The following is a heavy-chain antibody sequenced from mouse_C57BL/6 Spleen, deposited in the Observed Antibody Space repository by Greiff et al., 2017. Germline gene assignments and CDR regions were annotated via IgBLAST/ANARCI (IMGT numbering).Heavy chain of an antibody. Sequence: VQLQQSGAELMKPGASVKLSCKATGYTFTGYWIEWVKQRPGHGLEWIGEILPGSGSTNSNEKFKGKATFTADTSSNTAYMQLSSLTTEDSAIYYCSGGIMTAVVGAMDYWGQGTSVTVSA. CDR2: ILPGSGST. J-gene: IGHJ4*01. CDR1: GYTFTGYW. CDR3: SGGIMTAVVGAMDY. V-gene: IGHV1-9*01. D-gene: IGHD1-1*01.